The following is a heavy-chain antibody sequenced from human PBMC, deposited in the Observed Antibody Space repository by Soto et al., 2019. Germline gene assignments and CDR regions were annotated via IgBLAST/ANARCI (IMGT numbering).Heavy chain of an antibody. V-gene: IGHV3-64D*08. CDR3: VKDAYDFWSGKLGLFDY. CDR1: GFTFSSYA. CDR2: ISSNGGST. J-gene: IGHJ4*02. D-gene: IGHD3-3*01. Sequence: GGSLRLSCSASGFTFSSYAMHWVRQAPGKGLEYVSAISSNGGSTYYADSVKGRFTISRDNSKNTLYLQMSSLRAEDTAVYYCVKDAYDFWSGKLGLFDYWGQGTLVTVSS.